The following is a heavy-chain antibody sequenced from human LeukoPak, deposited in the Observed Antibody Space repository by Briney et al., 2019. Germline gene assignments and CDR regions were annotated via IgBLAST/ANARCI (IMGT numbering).Heavy chain of an antibody. V-gene: IGHV4-59*01. Sequence: SETLSLTCTVSGGSISSYYWSWIRQPPGKGLEWIGYIYYSGSTNYNPSLKSRVTISVDTSKNQFSLKLSSVTAADTAMYYCARHKVESESYSWFDPWGQGTLVTVSS. J-gene: IGHJ5*02. CDR2: IYYSGST. D-gene: IGHD1-26*01. CDR3: ARHKVESESYSWFDP. CDR1: GGSISSYY.